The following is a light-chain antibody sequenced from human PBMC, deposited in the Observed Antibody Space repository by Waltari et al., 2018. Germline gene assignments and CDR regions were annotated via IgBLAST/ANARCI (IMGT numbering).Light chain of an antibody. Sequence: SDLTQPASVSGSPGQSITICCTGTSSDLGGYNYVSWYQQHPGKAPKLMIYDVSHRPSGVSNRFSGSKSGNTASLTISGLQAEDEADYYRSSYTSGSTLGVFGGGTKLTVL. CDR2: DVS. J-gene: IGLJ2*01. V-gene: IGLV2-14*03. CDR3: SSYTSGSTLGV. CDR1: SSDLGGYNY.